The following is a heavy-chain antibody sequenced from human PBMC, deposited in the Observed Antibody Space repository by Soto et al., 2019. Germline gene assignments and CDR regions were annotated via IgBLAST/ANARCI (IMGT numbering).Heavy chain of an antibody. V-gene: IGHV4-30-2*01. CDR1: GGSISSGGYS. D-gene: IGHD3-3*02. CDR3: ASPKIAFYNWFDP. CDR2: TYHSGST. J-gene: IGHJ5*02. Sequence: SETLSLTCAVSGGSISSGGYSWSWIRHPPGKGLEWIGYTYHSGSTYYNPSLKSRVTISVDRSKNQFSLKLSSVTAADTAVYYCASPKIAFYNWFDPWGQGTLVTVSS.